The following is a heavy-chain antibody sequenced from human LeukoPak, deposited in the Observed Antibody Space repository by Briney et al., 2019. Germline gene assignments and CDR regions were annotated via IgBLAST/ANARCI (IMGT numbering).Heavy chain of an antibody. CDR1: GYTFTGYF. Sequence: ASVKVSCKASGYTFTGYFMHWVRQAPGQGLEWMGWVNPNSGGTNYAQKFQGRVTMTRDTSISTAYLELSRLTSDDTAVYYCAMGISGGNTDRGWGQGTLVTVSS. CDR3: AMGISGGNTDRG. CDR2: VNPNSGGT. D-gene: IGHD1-7*01. V-gene: IGHV1-2*02. J-gene: IGHJ4*02.